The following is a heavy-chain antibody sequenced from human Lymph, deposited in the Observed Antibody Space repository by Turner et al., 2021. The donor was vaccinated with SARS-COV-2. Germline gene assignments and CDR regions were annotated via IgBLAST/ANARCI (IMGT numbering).Heavy chain of an antibody. V-gene: IGHV1-24*01. Sequence: QAQPVQSGAEVKKPGASVNDSCKVSGYTLTQVSMHWVRQAPGKGLEWMGGVDPKDSETIYAQKFKGRVTMTEDTSTDTAYMELSSRRSEDTAVYYCSTGPYDFWSGPSPGYYGMDVWGQGTTVTVSS. J-gene: IGHJ6*02. D-gene: IGHD3-3*01. CDR1: GYTLTQVS. CDR2: VDPKDSET. CDR3: STGPYDFWSGPSPGYYGMDV.